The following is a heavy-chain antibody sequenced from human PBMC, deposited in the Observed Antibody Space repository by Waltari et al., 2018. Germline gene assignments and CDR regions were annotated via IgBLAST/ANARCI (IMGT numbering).Heavy chain of an antibody. Sequence: YTFTGYYMHWVRQAPGQGLEWMGRINPNSGGTNYAQKFQGRVTMTRDTSISTAYMELSRLRSDDTAVYYCARDPYDFWSGYYPTNFDYWGQGTLVTVSS. D-gene: IGHD3-3*01. V-gene: IGHV1-2*06. CDR2: INPNSGGT. CDR1: YTFTGYY. CDR3: ARDPYDFWSGYYPTNFDY. J-gene: IGHJ4*02.